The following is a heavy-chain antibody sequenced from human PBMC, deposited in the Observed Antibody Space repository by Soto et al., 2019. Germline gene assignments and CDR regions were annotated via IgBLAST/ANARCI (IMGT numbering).Heavy chain of an antibody. J-gene: IGHJ4*02. CDR1: GGSISSDSSY. CDR2: IFYSGAF. D-gene: IGHD3-3*01. Sequence: VQLQESGPGLVKPSQTLSLTCTVSGGSISSDSSYWSWIRQRPGMGLEWIGYIFYSGAFYYTPSLRGRVMILADTSKNQFTLRLSSVTAADTAVYYCARAPETHSIFGVALPYFFDSWGQGTQVTVSS. CDR3: ARAPETHSIFGVALPYFFDS. V-gene: IGHV4-31*03.